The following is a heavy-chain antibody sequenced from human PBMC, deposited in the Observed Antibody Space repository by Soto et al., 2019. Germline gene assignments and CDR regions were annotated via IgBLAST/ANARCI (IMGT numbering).Heavy chain of an antibody. CDR3: ARGSSSWSGPYYYYYGMDV. V-gene: IGHV3-74*01. D-gene: IGHD6-13*01. CDR2: INSDGSST. J-gene: IGHJ6*02. Sequence: GGSLRLSCAASGFTFSSYWMHWVRQAPGKGLVWVSRINSDGSSTSYADSVKGRFTISRDNAKNTLYLQMNSLRAEDTAVYYCARGSSSWSGPYYYYYGMDVWGQGTTVTVSS. CDR1: GFTFSSYW.